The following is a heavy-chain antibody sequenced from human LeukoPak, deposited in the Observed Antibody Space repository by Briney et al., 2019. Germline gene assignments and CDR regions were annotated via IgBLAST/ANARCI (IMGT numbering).Heavy chain of an antibody. V-gene: IGHV3-30*18. D-gene: IGHD1-26*01. CDR3: AKRGVGATAPFDY. CDR1: GFTFSSYG. CDR2: ISYDGSNK. Sequence: PGGSLRLSCAASGFTFSSYGMHWVRQAPGKGLEGVAVISYDGSNKYYADSVKGRFTISRDNSKNTLYLQMNSLRAEDTAVYYCAKRGVGATAPFDYWGQGTLVTVSS. J-gene: IGHJ4*02.